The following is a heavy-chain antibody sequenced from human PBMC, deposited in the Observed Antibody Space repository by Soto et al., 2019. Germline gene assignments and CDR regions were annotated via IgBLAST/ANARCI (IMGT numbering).Heavy chain of an antibody. V-gene: IGHV5-10-1*01. Sequence: GESLKISCKGSGYSFTSYWISWVRQMPGKGLEWMGRIDPSDSYTNYSPSFQGHVTISADKSISTAYLQWSSLKASDTAMYYCARHPSIAARPRYYYYGMDVWGQGTTVTVSS. CDR1: GYSFTSYW. D-gene: IGHD6-6*01. J-gene: IGHJ6*02. CDR3: ARHPSIAARPRYYYYGMDV. CDR2: IDPSDSYT.